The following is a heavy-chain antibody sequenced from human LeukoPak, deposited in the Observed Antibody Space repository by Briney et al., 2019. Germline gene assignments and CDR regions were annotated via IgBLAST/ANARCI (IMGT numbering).Heavy chain of an antibody. D-gene: IGHD2-21*02. J-gene: IGHJ4*02. CDR3: TTATTVGDWHDY. Sequence: PGGSLRLSCAASGFTFSNAWMSWVRQAPGKGLEWVGRIKRKTDGGTTDYAAPVRGRFTISRDDSKNTIYLQMSSLRTEDTAIYYCTTATTVGDWHDYWGQGTLVTVSS. CDR1: GFTFSNAW. V-gene: IGHV3-15*01. CDR2: IKRKTDGGTT.